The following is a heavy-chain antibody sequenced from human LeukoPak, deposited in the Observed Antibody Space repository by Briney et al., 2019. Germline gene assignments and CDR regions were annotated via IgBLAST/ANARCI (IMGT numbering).Heavy chain of an antibody. J-gene: IGHJ4*02. CDR2: ISSSSSYI. CDR1: GFTFSSYS. Sequence: PGGSLRLSCAASGFTFSSYSMNWVRQAPGKGLEWVSSISSSSSYIYYADSVKGRFNISRDNAKNSLYLQMNSLRAEDTAVYYCARGREEYGSGSYYDYFDYWGQGTLVAVSS. D-gene: IGHD3-10*01. V-gene: IGHV3-21*01. CDR3: ARGREEYGSGSYYDYFDY.